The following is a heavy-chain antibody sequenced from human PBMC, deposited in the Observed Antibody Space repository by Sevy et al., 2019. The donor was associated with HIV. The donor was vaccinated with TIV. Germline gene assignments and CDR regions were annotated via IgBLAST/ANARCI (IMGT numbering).Heavy chain of an antibody. Sequence: ASVKVSCKASGGTFSSYAISWVRQAPGQRLEWMGGISPVFGTANSAQKFQGRVTITADESTSTAYMELSSLRSEDTAVYYCARGPEWNDEYWGQGTLVTVSS. CDR1: GGTFSSYA. V-gene: IGHV1-69*13. CDR3: ARGPEWNDEY. CDR2: ISPVFGTA. D-gene: IGHD1-1*01. J-gene: IGHJ4*02.